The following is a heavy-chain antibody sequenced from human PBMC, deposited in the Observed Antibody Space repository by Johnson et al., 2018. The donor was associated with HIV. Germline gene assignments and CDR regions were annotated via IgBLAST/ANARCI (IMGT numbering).Heavy chain of an antibody. D-gene: IGHD4-17*01. CDR1: GFTVSSNY. CDR3: AKDRMYDYGDYGGAFDI. J-gene: IGHJ3*02. CDR2: FYSGGST. V-gene: IGHV3-53*01. Sequence: VQLVESGGGLIQPGGSLRLSCAASGFTVSSNYMTWVRQAPGKGLEWVSVFYSGGSTYYADSVKGRFTISRDNSKNTLYLQMNSLRAEDTAVYYCAKDRMYDYGDYGGAFDIWGQGTMVTVSS.